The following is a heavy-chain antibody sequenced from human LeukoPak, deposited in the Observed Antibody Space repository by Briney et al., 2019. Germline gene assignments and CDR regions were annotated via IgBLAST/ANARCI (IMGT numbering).Heavy chain of an antibody. CDR1: GFTFSSYA. Sequence: GRSLRLSCAASGFTFSSYAMHWVRQAPGKGLEWVAVISYDGSNKYYADSVKGRFTISRDNSKNTLYLQVNSLRAEDTAVYYCARNSDDILTGYCLDYWGQGTLVTVFS. J-gene: IGHJ4*02. CDR3: ARNSDDILTGYCLDY. V-gene: IGHV3-30*04. D-gene: IGHD3-9*01. CDR2: ISYDGSNK.